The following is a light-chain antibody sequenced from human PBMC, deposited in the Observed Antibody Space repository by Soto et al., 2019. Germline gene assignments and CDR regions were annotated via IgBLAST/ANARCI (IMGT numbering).Light chain of an antibody. CDR2: GAS. Sequence: EIVLTQSPGTLSLSPGERATFSCRASQSVSSSYLAWYQQKPGRAPRLLIYGASSRATGIPDRFSGSGSGTDFTLTISRLEPEDFAVYYCQQYGTSPFTFGPGTKVDIK. V-gene: IGKV3-20*01. CDR3: QQYGTSPFT. J-gene: IGKJ3*01. CDR1: QSVSSSY.